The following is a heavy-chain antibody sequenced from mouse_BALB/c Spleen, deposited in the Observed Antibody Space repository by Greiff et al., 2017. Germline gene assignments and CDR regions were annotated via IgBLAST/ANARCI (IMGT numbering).Heavy chain of an antibody. CDR3: ARKGWEDAMDY. V-gene: IGHV1-14*01. D-gene: IGHD1-1*02. J-gene: IGHJ4*01. CDR2: INPYNDGT. Sequence: EVKLMESGPELVKPGASVKMSCKASGYTFTSYVMHWVKQKPGQGLEWIGYINPYNDGTKYNEKFKGKATLTSDKSSSTAYMELSSLTSEDSAVYYCARKGWEDAMDYWGQGTSVTVSS. CDR1: GYTFTSYV.